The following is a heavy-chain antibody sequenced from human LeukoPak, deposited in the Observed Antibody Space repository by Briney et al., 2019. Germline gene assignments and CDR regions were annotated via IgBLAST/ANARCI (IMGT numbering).Heavy chain of an antibody. D-gene: IGHD6-19*01. Sequence: ASVKVPCKASGYTFTGYYMHWVRQAPGQGLEWMGWINPNSGGTNYAQEFQGRVTMTRDTSISTAYMELSRLRSDDTAVYYCARDRSQYSSGWYQSVVRAFDIWGQGTMVTVSS. CDR1: GYTFTGYY. CDR2: INPNSGGT. CDR3: ARDRSQYSSGWYQSVVRAFDI. V-gene: IGHV1-2*02. J-gene: IGHJ3*02.